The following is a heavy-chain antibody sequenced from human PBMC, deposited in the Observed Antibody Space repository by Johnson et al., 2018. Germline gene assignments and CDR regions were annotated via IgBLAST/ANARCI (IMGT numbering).Heavy chain of an antibody. CDR2: INHSGSP. J-gene: IGHJ6*02. V-gene: IGHV4-34*01. CDR1: GGSFSGYY. CDR3: ARALYGDYGIYYYYCGMDV. Sequence: QVQLQQWGAGLLKPSETXSLTCAVYGGSFSGYYWSWIRQPPGKGLEWIGEINHSGSPNYNPSLKRRFTISRDTSKNQFSLKLNSVTAADTAVYYCARALYGDYGIYYYYCGMDVWGQGTTVTVSS. D-gene: IGHD4-17*01.